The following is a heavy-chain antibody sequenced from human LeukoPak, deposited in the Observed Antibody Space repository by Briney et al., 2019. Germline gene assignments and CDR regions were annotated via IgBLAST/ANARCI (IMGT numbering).Heavy chain of an antibody. CDR2: ISSSSSYI. D-gene: IGHD5-24*01. CDR3: ARESRMDGCIDY. Sequence: PGGSLRLSCAASGFTFSSYSMNWVRQAPGKGLEWVSSISSSSSYIYYADSVKGRFTISRDNAKNSLYLQMNSLRAEDTAVYYCARESRMDGCIDYWGQGTLVTVSS. J-gene: IGHJ4*02. V-gene: IGHV3-21*01. CDR1: GFTFSSYS.